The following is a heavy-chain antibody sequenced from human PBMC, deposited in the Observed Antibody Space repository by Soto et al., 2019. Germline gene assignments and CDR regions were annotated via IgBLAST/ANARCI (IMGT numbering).Heavy chain of an antibody. J-gene: IGHJ4*02. D-gene: IGHD4-17*01. CDR2: IYYSGST. V-gene: IGHV4-31*03. Sequence: TSETLSLTCTVSGGSISSGGYYWSWIRQHPGKSLERIGNIYYSGSTYYHPSLKSRVSISVDTSKNQFSLKLSSVTAAYTAVYYCARAGHYGETFDYWGQGTLVTVSS. CDR3: ARAGHYGETFDY. CDR1: GGSISSGGYY.